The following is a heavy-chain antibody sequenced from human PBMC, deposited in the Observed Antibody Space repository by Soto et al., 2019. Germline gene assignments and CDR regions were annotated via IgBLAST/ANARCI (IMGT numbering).Heavy chain of an antibody. CDR1: GFIFSDYY. Sequence: QVQLVESGGGVVKPGGSLRLSCAASGFIFSDYYMNWIRQAPGKGLEWISYVSSTGATISYVDSVKGRFTIARDNAKNSLYLHMNSLRVDDTAVYYCVRERWPQGKGAEFHHWGEGALVIVSS. CDR3: VRERWPQGKGAEFHH. V-gene: IGHV3-11*01. J-gene: IGHJ1*01. CDR2: VSSTGATI.